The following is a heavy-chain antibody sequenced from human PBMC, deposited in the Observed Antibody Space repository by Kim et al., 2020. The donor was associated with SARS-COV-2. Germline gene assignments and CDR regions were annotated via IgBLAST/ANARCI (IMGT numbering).Heavy chain of an antibody. V-gene: IGHV4-34*01. J-gene: IGHJ4*02. D-gene: IGHD3-22*01. CDR3: ARDSSGYPKGYFDY. Sequence: NPSLKSRVTISVDTSKNQFSLKLSSVTAADTAVYYCARDSSGYPKGYFDYWGQGTLVTVSS.